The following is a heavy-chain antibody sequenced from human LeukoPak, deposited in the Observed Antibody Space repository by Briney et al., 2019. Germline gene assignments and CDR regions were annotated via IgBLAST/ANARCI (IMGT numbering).Heavy chain of an antibody. D-gene: IGHD6-19*01. V-gene: IGHV3-7*01. CDR3: ARDASIAVAGTDIWFDP. CDR2: IKEDGSEK. CDR1: RFTFSNYW. Sequence: GGSLRLSCAASRFTFSNYWMSWVRQAPEKGLEWVAKIKEDGSEKYYEDSVKGRFTISRDNAKNSLYLQMNSLRAEDTAVYYCARDASIAVAGTDIWFDPWGQGTLVTVSS. J-gene: IGHJ5*02.